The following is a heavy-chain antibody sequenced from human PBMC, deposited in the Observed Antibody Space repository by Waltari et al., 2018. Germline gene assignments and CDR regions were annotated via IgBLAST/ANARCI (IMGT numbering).Heavy chain of an antibody. Sequence: QVQLVQSGAEVKKPGASVKVSCKASGYPFTSYDINWVRQATGQGLAWMGWMNPNSGNTGYAQKFQGRVTITRNTSISTAYMELSSLRSEDTAVYYCARVRGRGRWGRRDYYYYMDVWGKGTTVTVSS. CDR2: MNPNSGNT. V-gene: IGHV1-8*03. J-gene: IGHJ6*03. D-gene: IGHD7-27*01. CDR1: GYPFTSYD. CDR3: ARVRGRGRWGRRDYYYYMDV.